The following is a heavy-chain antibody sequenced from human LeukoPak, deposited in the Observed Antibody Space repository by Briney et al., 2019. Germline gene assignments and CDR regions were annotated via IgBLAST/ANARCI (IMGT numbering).Heavy chain of an antibody. V-gene: IGHV3-33*08. J-gene: IGHJ4*02. CDR2: IWYDGSNK. Sequence: GGSLRLSCAASGFTFSDSAMTWVRQAPGKGLEWVAVIWYDGSNKYYADSVKGRFTISRDNSKNTLYLQMNSLRAEDTAVYYCARNYYDSSGYYYHDYWGQGTLVTVSS. D-gene: IGHD3-22*01. CDR1: GFTFSDSA. CDR3: ARNYYDSSGYYYHDY.